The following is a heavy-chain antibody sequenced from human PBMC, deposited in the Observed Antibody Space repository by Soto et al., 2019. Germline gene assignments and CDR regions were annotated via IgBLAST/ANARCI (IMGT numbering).Heavy chain of an antibody. V-gene: IGHV1-69*01. CDR3: ARGPDYGDHGGWLDP. CDR1: GNTFSSYS. J-gene: IGHJ5*02. Sequence: QGQLVQSGAEVKKPGSSVKVSCKASGNTFSSYSISWVRQAPGQGLEWMGGITPLFRTTTYAQRFQGRVTITADASTSTAYMELSSLRSEDTAIYYCARGPDYGDHGGWLDPWSQGTLVTVSS. CDR2: ITPLFRTT. D-gene: IGHD4-17*01.